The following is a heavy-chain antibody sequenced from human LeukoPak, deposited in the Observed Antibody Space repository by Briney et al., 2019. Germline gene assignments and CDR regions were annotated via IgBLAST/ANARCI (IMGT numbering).Heavy chain of an antibody. Sequence: GASVKVSCKVSGYTLTELSMHWVRQAPGKGLEWMGGFDPEDGETIYAQKFQGRVTMTEDTSTDTAYMELSRLRSDDTAVYYCARWYYGSGSYYNINRFDYWGQGTLVTVSS. CDR1: GYTLTELS. D-gene: IGHD3-10*01. CDR3: ARWYYGSGSYYNINRFDY. CDR2: FDPEDGET. V-gene: IGHV1-24*01. J-gene: IGHJ4*02.